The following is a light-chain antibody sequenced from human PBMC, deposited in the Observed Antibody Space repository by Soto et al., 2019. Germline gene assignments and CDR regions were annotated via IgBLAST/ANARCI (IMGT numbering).Light chain of an antibody. CDR3: SSYTSSSTLEDV. CDR1: SSDVGGYNY. J-gene: IGLJ1*01. Sequence: QSVLTQPASVSGSPGQSITISCTGTSSDVGGYNYVSWYQQHPGKAPKLMIYDVSNRPSGVSNRFSGSKSGNTASLTTSGLQAEDEADYYCSSYTSSSTLEDVFGTGTKVTVL. V-gene: IGLV2-14*01. CDR2: DVS.